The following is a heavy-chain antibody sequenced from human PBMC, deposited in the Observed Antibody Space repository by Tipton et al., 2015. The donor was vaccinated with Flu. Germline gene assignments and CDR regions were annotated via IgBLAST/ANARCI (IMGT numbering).Heavy chain of an antibody. CDR1: GFTVSSNY. CDR3: ARDLGGGYVPGGYYYYGMDV. CDR2: IYSGGST. D-gene: IGHD5-12*01. V-gene: IGHV3-53*01. Sequence: SLRLSCAASGFTVSSNYMSWVRQAPGKGLEWVSVIYSGGSTYYADSVKGRFTISRDNSKNTLYLQMNSLRAEDTAVYYCARDLGGGYVPGGYYYYGMDVWGQGTTVTVSS. J-gene: IGHJ6*01.